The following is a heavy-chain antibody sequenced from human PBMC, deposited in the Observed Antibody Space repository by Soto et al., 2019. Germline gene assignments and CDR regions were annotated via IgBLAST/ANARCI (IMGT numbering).Heavy chain of an antibody. D-gene: IGHD3-22*01. V-gene: IGHV3-15*07. CDR1: GFTFSNAW. J-gene: IGHJ4*01. Sequence: GGSLRLSCAASGFTFSNAWINWVRQAPGKGLEWVGRIKSKTDGGTTDFAAPVRGRFAISRDDSKNMVYMQMNSLKTEDTAVYYCITVYDITMIVVRIDYWGHGTLV. CDR2: IKSKTDGGTT. CDR3: ITVYDITMIVVRIDY.